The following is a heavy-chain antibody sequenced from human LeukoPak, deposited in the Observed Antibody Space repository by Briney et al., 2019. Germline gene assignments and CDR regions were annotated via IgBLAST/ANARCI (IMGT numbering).Heavy chain of an antibody. J-gene: IGHJ5*02. V-gene: IGHV4-4*09. D-gene: IGHD2-15*01. CDR1: GGSISSYY. CDR3: ARAPLVAYCSGGSCRNWFDP. Sequence: PSETLSLTCTVSGGSISSYYWSWIRQPPGKGLEWIGYIYTSGSTNYNPSLKSRVTISVDTSKNQFSLKLSSVTAADTAVYYCARAPLVAYCSGGSCRNWFDPWGQGTLVTVSS. CDR2: IYTSGST.